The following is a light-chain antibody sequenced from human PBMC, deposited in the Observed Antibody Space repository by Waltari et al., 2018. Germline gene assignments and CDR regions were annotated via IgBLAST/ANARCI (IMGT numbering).Light chain of an antibody. V-gene: IGLV1-40*01. CDR3: QSYDSKLSGSV. Sequence: QSVLTQPPSVSGAPGQRVTISCTGSSSNIGAGYDVHWYQHLPGTAPKLLIYRNSKRPSGVPDRFAGSKSGTSASLAITGLQAEDEADYYCQSYDSKLSGSVFGGGTKLTVL. J-gene: IGLJ3*02. CDR2: RNS. CDR1: SSNIGAGYD.